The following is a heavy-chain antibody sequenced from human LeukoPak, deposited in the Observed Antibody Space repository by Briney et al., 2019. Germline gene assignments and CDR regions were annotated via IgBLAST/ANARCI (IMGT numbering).Heavy chain of an antibody. Sequence: GGSLRLSCAASGFTFSSYSMNWVRQAPGKGLEWVSSISSSSSYIYYADSVKGRFTISRDNAKNSLYLQMNSLRAEDTAVYYCASYYYGSGSFVDWGQGTLVTVSS. D-gene: IGHD3-10*01. CDR2: ISSSSSYI. CDR3: ASYYYGSGSFVD. CDR1: GFTFSSYS. V-gene: IGHV3-21*01. J-gene: IGHJ4*02.